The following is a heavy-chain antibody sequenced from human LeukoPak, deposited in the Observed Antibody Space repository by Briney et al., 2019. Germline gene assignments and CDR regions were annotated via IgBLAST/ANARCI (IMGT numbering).Heavy chain of an antibody. Sequence: ASVKVSCKASGGTFSSYAISWVRQAPGQGLEWMGGIIPIFGTANYAQKFQGRVTITADESTSTAYMELGSLRSEDTAVYYCARDEYSSRGTNYWGQGTLVTVSS. D-gene: IGHD6-13*01. CDR3: ARDEYSSRGTNY. CDR2: IIPIFGTA. CDR1: GGTFSSYA. V-gene: IGHV1-69*13. J-gene: IGHJ4*02.